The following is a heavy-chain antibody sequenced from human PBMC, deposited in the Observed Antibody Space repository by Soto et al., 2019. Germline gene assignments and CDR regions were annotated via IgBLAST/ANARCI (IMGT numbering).Heavy chain of an antibody. CDR2: IWYDGSNK. CDR1: GFPFSSYV. CDR3: ARDVGGDSSDSYYYYYMDV. D-gene: IGHD6-19*01. J-gene: IGHJ6*03. V-gene: IGHV3-33*01. Sequence: QVQLMESGGGVVQPGRSLRLSCAASGFPFSSYVMHWVRQAPGKGLEWVAVIWYDGSNKYYADSVKGRFTISRDNSKNTVYLQMNSLRSEDTAVYYCARDVGGDSSDSYYYYYMDVWGKGTTVTVSS.